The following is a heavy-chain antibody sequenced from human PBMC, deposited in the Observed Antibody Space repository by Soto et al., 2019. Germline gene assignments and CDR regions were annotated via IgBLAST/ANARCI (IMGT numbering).Heavy chain of an antibody. CDR2: INAGNGNT. V-gene: IGHV1-3*01. J-gene: IGHJ4*02. D-gene: IGHD2-2*01. CDR3: ARGRSYCSSTSCYQDY. Sequence: GASVKVSCKASGYTFTSYAMHWVRQAPGQRLEWMGWINAGNGNTKYSQKFQGRVTITRDTSASTAYMELSSLRSEDTAVYYCARGRSYCSSTSCYQDYWGQGTPVTVSS. CDR1: GYTFTSYA.